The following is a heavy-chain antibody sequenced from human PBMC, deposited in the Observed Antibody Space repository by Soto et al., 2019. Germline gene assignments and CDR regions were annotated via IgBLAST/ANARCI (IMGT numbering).Heavy chain of an antibody. Sequence: GGSLRLSCAASGFTFNIYAMTWVRQAPGKGLEWVSTTGATGRTTYYADSVKGRFTVSSDNSKNTLYLQMNSLRVEDTAVYYCAKAIENYSTGYYKPFYYFGVDVWGQGTTVTVSS. CDR1: GFTFNIYA. D-gene: IGHD3-22*01. CDR2: TGATGRTT. V-gene: IGHV3-23*01. J-gene: IGHJ6*02. CDR3: AKAIENYSTGYYKPFYYFGVDV.